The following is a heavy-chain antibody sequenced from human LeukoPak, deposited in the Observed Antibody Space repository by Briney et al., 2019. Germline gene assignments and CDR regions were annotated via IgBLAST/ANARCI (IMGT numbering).Heavy chain of an antibody. CDR3: ARDPWSTGGPNWFDP. CDR1: GGSISSGSYY. D-gene: IGHD1-14*01. V-gene: IGHV4-61*02. Sequence: SETLSLTCTVSGGSISSGSYYWSWIRQPAGKGLEWIGRIYTSGSSNYNPSLKSRVTISVDTSKNQFSLKLSSVTAADTAVYYCARDPWSTGGPNWFDPWGQGTLVTVSS. CDR2: IYTSGSS. J-gene: IGHJ5*02.